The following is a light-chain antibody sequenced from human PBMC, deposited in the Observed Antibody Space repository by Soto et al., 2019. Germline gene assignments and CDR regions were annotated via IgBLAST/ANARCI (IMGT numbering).Light chain of an antibody. CDR2: GAS. J-gene: IGKJ4*01. CDR3: QQYGSSPPLT. CDR1: QSVSSSY. V-gene: IGKV3-20*01. Sequence: IVLTQSPGTLSLSPGERATLSCRASQSVSSSYLAWYQQKPGQAPRLLIYGASSRATRIPDWFSGSGSATDFTLTISRLEPEDLAVYYCQQYGSSPPLTFGGGTKVEIK.